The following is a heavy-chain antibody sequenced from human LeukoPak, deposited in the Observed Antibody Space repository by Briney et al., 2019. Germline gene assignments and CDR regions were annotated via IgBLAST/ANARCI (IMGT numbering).Heavy chain of an antibody. V-gene: IGHV3-23*01. CDR3: AKPQWELFYFDY. D-gene: IGHD1-26*01. J-gene: IGHJ4*02. CDR2: INARGDDT. Sequence: GGSLRLSCAASGFTFSTYAMSWVRQAPGKGMEWISSINARGDDTYYADSVKGRFTISRDNSQNTLYLRMNGLRVEDTALYYCAKPQWELFYFDYWGQGTLVTVSS. CDR1: GFTFSTYA.